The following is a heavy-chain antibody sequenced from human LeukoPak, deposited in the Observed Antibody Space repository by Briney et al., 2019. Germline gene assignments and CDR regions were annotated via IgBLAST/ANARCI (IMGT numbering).Heavy chain of an antibody. D-gene: IGHD5-18*01. CDR3: ARVGIQLWSSLYYFDY. CDR1: GASISSYY. CDR2: IYYSGST. Sequence: SETLSLTCTVSGASISSYYWSWIRQPPGKGLEGIGDIYYSGSTNNNPSLKSRVTISVDTSKNQFSLKLSSVTAADTAVYYCARVGIQLWSSLYYFDYWGQGTLVTVSS. V-gene: IGHV4-59*01. J-gene: IGHJ4*02.